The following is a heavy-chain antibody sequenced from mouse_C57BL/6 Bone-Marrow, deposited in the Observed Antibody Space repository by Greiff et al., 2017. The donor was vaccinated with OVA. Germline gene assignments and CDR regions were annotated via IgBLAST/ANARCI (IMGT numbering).Heavy chain of an antibody. V-gene: IGHV5-16*01. Sequence: EVKLMESEGGLVQPGSSMKLSCTASGFTFSDYYMAWVRQVPEKGLEWVANINYDGSSTYYLDSLKSRFIISRDNAKNILYLQMSSLKSEDTATYYCARGDYGCAYWGQGTLVTVSA. D-gene: IGHD2-4*01. J-gene: IGHJ3*01. CDR2: INYDGSST. CDR3: ARGDYGCAY. CDR1: GFTFSDYY.